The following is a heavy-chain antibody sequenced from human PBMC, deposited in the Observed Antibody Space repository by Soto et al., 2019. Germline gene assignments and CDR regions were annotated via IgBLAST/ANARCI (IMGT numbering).Heavy chain of an antibody. CDR3: ARDFVLGAPDSLDY. D-gene: IGHD1-26*01. CDR2: ISIDGKTK. V-gene: IGHV3-30*04. Sequence: GGSLRLSCAASGFTFSRYDFHWVRQPPGKGLEWLAVISIDGKTKYYADSVKGRFTISRDNSKSTLYLDMNSLRGDDTAVYYCARDFVLGAPDSLDYWGQGTLVTVSS. CDR1: GFTFSRYD. J-gene: IGHJ4*02.